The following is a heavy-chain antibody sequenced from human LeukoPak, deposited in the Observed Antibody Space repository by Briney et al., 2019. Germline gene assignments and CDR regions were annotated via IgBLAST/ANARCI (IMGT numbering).Heavy chain of an antibody. CDR3: ARSSAYCSSTSCPTYYYGMDV. D-gene: IGHD2-2*01. Sequence: GGSLRLSCAASGFTFSDYYMSWIRQAPGKGLGWVSYISSSSSYTNYADSVKGRFTISRDNAKNSLYLQMNSLRAEDTAVYYCARSSAYCSSTSCPTYYYGMDVWGKGTTVTVSS. CDR1: GFTFSDYY. J-gene: IGHJ6*04. CDR2: ISSSSSYT. V-gene: IGHV3-11*06.